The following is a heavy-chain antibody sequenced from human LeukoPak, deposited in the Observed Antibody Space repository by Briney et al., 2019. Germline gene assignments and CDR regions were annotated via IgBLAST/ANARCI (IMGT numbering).Heavy chain of an antibody. J-gene: IGHJ4*02. V-gene: IGHV4-4*07. CDR3: ARLNYYDSSGYYYLDY. CDR2: IYTSGST. D-gene: IGHD3-22*01. Sequence: SETLSLTCTVSGGFISSYYWSWIRQPAGKGLEWIGRIYTSGSTNYNPSLKSRVTMSVDTSKNQFSLKLSSVTAADTAVYYCARLNYYDSSGYYYLDYWGQGTLVTVSS. CDR1: GGFISSYY.